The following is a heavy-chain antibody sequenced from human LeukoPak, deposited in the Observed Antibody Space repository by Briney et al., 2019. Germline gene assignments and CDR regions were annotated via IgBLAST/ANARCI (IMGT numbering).Heavy chain of an antibody. Sequence: GRSLRLSCAASGFTFSSYAMHWVRQAPGKGLEWVAVISYDGSNKYYADSVKGRFTISRDSAKNSLYLQMNSLRDDDTAVYYCVRDQFYAFDVWGQGTMVTVSS. CDR3: VRDQFYAFDV. CDR2: ISYDGSNK. CDR1: GFTFSSYA. V-gene: IGHV3-30-3*01. J-gene: IGHJ3*01.